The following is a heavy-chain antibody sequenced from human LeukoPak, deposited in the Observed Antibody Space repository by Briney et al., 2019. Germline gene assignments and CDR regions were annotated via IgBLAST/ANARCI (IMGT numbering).Heavy chain of an antibody. J-gene: IGHJ4*02. CDR1: GFTVSSNY. Sequence: GGSLRLSCAASGFTVSSNYMSWVRQAPGKGLEWVSVIYSGGSTYYADSVKGRFTISRDNSKNTLYLQMNSLRAEDTAVYYCAKDLSPQDYYDSSGPDYWGQGTLVTVSS. D-gene: IGHD3-22*01. CDR2: IYSGGST. V-gene: IGHV3-53*01. CDR3: AKDLSPQDYYDSSGPDY.